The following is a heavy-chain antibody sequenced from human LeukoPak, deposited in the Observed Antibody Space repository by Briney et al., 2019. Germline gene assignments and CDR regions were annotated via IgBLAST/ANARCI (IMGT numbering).Heavy chain of an antibody. D-gene: IGHD2-2*01. CDR1: GYTFTGYY. V-gene: IGHV1-2*02. Sequence: ASVKVSCKASGYTFTGYYMHWVRQAPGQGLEWVGWINPNSGGTNYAQKFQGRVTMTRDTSISTAYMELSRLRSDDTAVYYCARIEALAGYCSSTSCYPFDYWGQGTLVTVSS. CDR2: INPNSGGT. J-gene: IGHJ4*02. CDR3: ARIEALAGYCSSTSCYPFDY.